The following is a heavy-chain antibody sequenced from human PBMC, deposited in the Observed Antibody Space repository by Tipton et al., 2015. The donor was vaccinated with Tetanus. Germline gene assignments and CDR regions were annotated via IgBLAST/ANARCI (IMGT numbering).Heavy chain of an antibody. Sequence: AASGFIFSSYGIHWVRQAPGKGLEWVAVSWYDGTDKYYADSVKGRFTISRDNSKNTPYLQMNRLRAGDTAVYYCAREADCSGGSCFSGDFDNWGQGTQVTVSS. CDR3: AREADCSGGSCFSGDFDN. CDR1: GFIFSSYG. J-gene: IGHJ4*02. V-gene: IGHV3-33*01. D-gene: IGHD2-15*01. CDR2: SWYDGTDK.